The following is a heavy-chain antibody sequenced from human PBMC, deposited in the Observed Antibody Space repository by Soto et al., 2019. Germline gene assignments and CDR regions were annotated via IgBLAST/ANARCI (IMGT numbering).Heavy chain of an antibody. D-gene: IGHD4-17*01. CDR1: GFTFDDYG. CDR3: ARAHDYGDYRAFDY. J-gene: IGHJ4*02. CDR2: INWNGGST. Sequence: EVQLVESGGGVVRPGGSLRLSCAASGFTFDDYGMSWVRQAPGKGLEWVSGINWNGGSTGYADSVKGRFTISRDNAKNSLYLQMNSLRVEDTALYHCARAHDYGDYRAFDYWGQGTLVTVSS. V-gene: IGHV3-20*01.